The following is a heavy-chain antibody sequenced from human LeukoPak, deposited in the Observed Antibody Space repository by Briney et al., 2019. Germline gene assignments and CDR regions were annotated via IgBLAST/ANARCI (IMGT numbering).Heavy chain of an antibody. CDR3: VRENWYYDH. CDR2: IYPPTGGT. J-gene: IGHJ4*02. V-gene: IGHV1-2*02. Sequence: ASVKASCKTSGYTFTAYHVHWVRQAPGQGLEFMGWIYPPTGGTVLAEKFQGRVTMTRDTSITTAYMELSGLTFDDTAVYYCVRENWYYDHWGQGTLVTVSS. D-gene: IGHD3-16*01. CDR1: GYTFTAYH.